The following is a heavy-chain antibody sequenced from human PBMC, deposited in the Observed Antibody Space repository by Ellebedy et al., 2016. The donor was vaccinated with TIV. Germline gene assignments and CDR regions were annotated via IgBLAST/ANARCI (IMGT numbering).Heavy chain of an antibody. CDR1: GGSIDISTYY. J-gene: IGHJ6*02. CDR3: ARHGTVGPTAYYYYSGLDV. CDR2: IYYSGTT. D-gene: IGHD1-26*01. Sequence: MPSETLSLTCNVSGGSIDISTYYWAWIRQPPGKGLEWIGSIYYSGTTYYNPSLKSRVTISADTPKNQCSLSLKSVTAADTATYFCARHGTVGPTAYYYYSGLDVWGLGTTVTVSS. V-gene: IGHV4-39*01.